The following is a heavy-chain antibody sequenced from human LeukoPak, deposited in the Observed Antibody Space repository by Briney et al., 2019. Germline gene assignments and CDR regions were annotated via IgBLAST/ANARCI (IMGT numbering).Heavy chain of an antibody. CDR1: GFTFSSYG. CDR2: IRYDGNNK. Sequence: PGGSLRLSCAASGFTFSSYGMHWVRQAPGKGLEWVAFIRYDGNNKYSADSVKSRFTISRDNSKNTLYLQMNSLRAEDTALYYCAKDLYDSSGNHPDYWGQGTLVTISS. D-gene: IGHD3-22*01. V-gene: IGHV3-30*02. J-gene: IGHJ4*02. CDR3: AKDLYDSSGNHPDY.